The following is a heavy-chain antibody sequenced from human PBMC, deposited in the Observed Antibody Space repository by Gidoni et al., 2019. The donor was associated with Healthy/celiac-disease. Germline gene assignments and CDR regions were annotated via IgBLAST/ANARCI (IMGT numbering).Heavy chain of an antibody. CDR3: AKALRGDTAMDPSAYYYYGMDV. CDR2: ISGSGGST. CDR1: GFPFSSYA. J-gene: IGHJ6*02. D-gene: IGHD5-18*01. V-gene: IGHV3-23*01. Sequence: EVQLLESGGGLVQPGGSLRLSCAASGFPFSSYAMSWVRQAPGQGLEWVSAISGSGGSTYYADSVKGRFTISRDNSKNTLYLQMNSLRAEDTAVYYCAKALRGDTAMDPSAYYYYGMDVWGQGTTVTVSS.